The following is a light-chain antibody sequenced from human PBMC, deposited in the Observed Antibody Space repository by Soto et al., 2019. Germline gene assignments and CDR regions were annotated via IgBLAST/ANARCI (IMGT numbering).Light chain of an antibody. V-gene: IGLV2-14*01. CDR2: DVT. Sequence: QSALTQPASVSGSPGQSITISCTGTSSDVGSYKYVSWYQQHPGEAPKLMIYDVTNRPSGVSNRFSGSKSGNTASLTISGLQAEDEGDYYCNSYTSSSTRVFGTGTKLTVL. CDR3: NSYTSSSTRV. J-gene: IGLJ1*01. CDR1: SSDVGSYKY.